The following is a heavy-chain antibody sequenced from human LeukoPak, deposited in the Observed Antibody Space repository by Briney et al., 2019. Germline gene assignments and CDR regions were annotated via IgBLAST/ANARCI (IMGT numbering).Heavy chain of an antibody. CDR2: IYNSANT. Sequence: SETLSLTCTVSGGSISNYPWSLIRQPPGNGLEWIGDIYNSANTNYNPSLTSRVTISVDTSKNQSSLKLSSVTAADTAMYYCGRVTGGNSLDYWGQGTLVTVSS. J-gene: IGHJ4*02. D-gene: IGHD4-23*01. CDR1: GGSISNYP. CDR3: GRVTGGNSLDY. V-gene: IGHV4-59*01.